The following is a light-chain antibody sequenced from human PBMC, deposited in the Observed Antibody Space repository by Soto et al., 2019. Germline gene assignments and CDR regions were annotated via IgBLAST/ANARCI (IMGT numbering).Light chain of an antibody. V-gene: IGKV1-39*01. J-gene: IGKJ3*01. Sequence: DIQMTQSPSSLSASVGDRVTITCRASQSISSYLNWYQQKPGKAPKLLIYAASSLQSGVPSRFSGSGSGTDFTLTTRSLKPEDSATYSCQQSYSTPLTFGPGTKVDIK. CDR1: QSISSY. CDR3: QQSYSTPLT. CDR2: AAS.